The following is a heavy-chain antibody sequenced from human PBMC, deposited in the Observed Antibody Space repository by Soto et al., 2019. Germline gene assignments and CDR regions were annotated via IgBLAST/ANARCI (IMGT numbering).Heavy chain of an antibody. CDR1: GYTFTGYY. CDR2: INPNSGGT. D-gene: IGHD3-22*01. Sequence: QVQLVQSGAEVKKPGASVKVSCKASGYTFTGYYMHWVRQAPGQGLEWMGWINPNSGGTNYAQKFQGWVTKTRDTSISTDYMELSRLRSDDTAVYYCARALRYYDSSGYLDYWGQGTLVTVSS. CDR3: ARALRYYDSSGYLDY. J-gene: IGHJ4*02. V-gene: IGHV1-2*04.